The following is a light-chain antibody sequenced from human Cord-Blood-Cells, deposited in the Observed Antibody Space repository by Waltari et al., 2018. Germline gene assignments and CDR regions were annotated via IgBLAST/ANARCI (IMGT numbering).Light chain of an antibody. CDR1: SSDVGGYNY. Sequence: QSALTQPASVSGSPGQSITISCTGTSSDVGGYNYVSWYQQHPGKAPKLMIYYVSNRPAGVSNRFSVSKSGNTASLTISGLQAEDEADYYCSSYTSSSTLVFGTGTKVTVL. CDR3: SSYTSSSTLV. CDR2: YVS. V-gene: IGLV2-14*01. J-gene: IGLJ1*01.